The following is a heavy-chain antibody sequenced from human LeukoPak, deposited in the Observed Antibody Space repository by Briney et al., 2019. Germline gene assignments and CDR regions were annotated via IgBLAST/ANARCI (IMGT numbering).Heavy chain of an antibody. CDR3: AKSRAVTTLYEPFHS. J-gene: IGHJ3*02. D-gene: IGHD4-17*01. CDR2: ISGRGGST. Sequence: RGSLRLSCAASGFTFSSYAMTWVRQAPGKGLEWVSTISGRGGSTYYADSVKGRFTISRDNSKNTLYLQVNSLRAEDTAMYYCAKSRAVTTLYEPFHSWGQGTMVTVSS. CDR1: GFTFSSYA. V-gene: IGHV3-23*01.